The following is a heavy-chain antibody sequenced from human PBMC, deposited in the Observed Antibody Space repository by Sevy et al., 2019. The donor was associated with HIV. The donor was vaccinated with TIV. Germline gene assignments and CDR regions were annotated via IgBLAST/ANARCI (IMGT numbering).Heavy chain of an antibody. CDR3: ARGAVQLVPTAFDY. Sequence: SETLSLTCAVSGYSISSGYYWGWIRQPPGKGLGWIWSIYHSGSTYYNPSLKSRVTISVDTSKNQFSLKLSSVTAADTAVYYCARGAVQLVPTAFDYWGQGTLVTVSS. J-gene: IGHJ4*02. CDR2: IYHSGST. D-gene: IGHD6-13*01. CDR1: GYSISSGYY. V-gene: IGHV4-38-2*01.